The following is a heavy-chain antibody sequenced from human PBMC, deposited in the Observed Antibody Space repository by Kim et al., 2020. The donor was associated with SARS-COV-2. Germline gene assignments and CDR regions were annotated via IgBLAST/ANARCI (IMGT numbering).Heavy chain of an antibody. D-gene: IGHD2-15*01. CDR3: TTDVYCSGGSCYDRVDY. CDR2: IKSKTDGGTT. V-gene: IGHV3-15*01. Sequence: GGSLRLSCAASGFTFSNAWMSWVRQAPGKGLEWVGRIKSKTDGGTTDYAAPVKGRFTISRDDSKNTLYLQMNSLKTEDTAVYYCTTDVYCSGGSCYDRVDYWGQGTLVTVSS. J-gene: IGHJ4*02. CDR1: GFTFSNAW.